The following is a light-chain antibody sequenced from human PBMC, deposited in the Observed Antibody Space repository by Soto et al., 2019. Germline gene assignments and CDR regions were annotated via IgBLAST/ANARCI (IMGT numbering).Light chain of an antibody. CDR3: DSYTSGSSSV. J-gene: IGLJ1*01. Sequence: QSVLTQPASVSGSPGQSITISCTGTSSDVGGYNYVSWYQQHPGKAPKLMIYDVSCRPSGVSDRFSGSKSGNTASLTISGLQSEDEADYYCDSYTSGSSSVFGTGTKVTVL. V-gene: IGLV2-14*01. CDR1: SSDVGGYNY. CDR2: DVS.